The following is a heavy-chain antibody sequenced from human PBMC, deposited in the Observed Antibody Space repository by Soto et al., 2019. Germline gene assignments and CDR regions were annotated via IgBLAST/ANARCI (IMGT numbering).Heavy chain of an antibody. CDR1: GFRFDGHA. CDR3: GRLRYSEGSGNFDY. J-gene: IGHJ4*02. D-gene: IGHD1-26*01. Sequence: EVQLVESGGGLVQPGRSLRLSCVASGFRFDGHAMHWVRQTPGKGLEWVSGLGWNSGDMDYADFVKGRFTISRDNAKNSLYLQMNSLRAEDTAMYYWGRLRYSEGSGNFDYWGQGTLVTVS. CDR2: LGWNSGDM. V-gene: IGHV3-9*01.